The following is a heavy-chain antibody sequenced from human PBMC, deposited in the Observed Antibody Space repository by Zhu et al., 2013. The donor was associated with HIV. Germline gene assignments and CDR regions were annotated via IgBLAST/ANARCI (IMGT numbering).Heavy chain of an antibody. V-gene: IGHV1-2*02. CDR1: GYTFTNYY. CDR3: ARLWGEWHLDS. D-gene: IGHD3-16*01. J-gene: IGHJ4*02. CDR2: INPNSGGT. Sequence: QVQLVQSGTEVKKPGASVKVSCKASGYTFTNYYIHWVRQVPGQGLEWMAWINPNSGGTNYAQKFQGRVAMTRDTSLTTAYMELSSLRSDDTAVYFCARLWGEWHLDSWGQGTLVTVSS.